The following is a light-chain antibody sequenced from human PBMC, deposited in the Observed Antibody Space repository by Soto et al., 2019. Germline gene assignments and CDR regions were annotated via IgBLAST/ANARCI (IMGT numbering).Light chain of an antibody. CDR3: QSYESSLSGWI. Sequence: QSVLTQPPSMSGAPGQGVTISCTGSSSNIGAGYDVHWYQQVPGTAPKLLIYGNTKRPSVVPDRFSASKSGTSASLAISGLQAEDEADYYCQSYESSLSGWIFGGGTKLTVL. J-gene: IGLJ2*01. CDR1: SSNIGAGYD. CDR2: GNT. V-gene: IGLV1-40*01.